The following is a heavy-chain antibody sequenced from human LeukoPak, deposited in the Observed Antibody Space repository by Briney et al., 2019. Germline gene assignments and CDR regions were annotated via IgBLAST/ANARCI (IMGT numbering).Heavy chain of an antibody. D-gene: IGHD6-19*01. CDR3: TSLGYSSGWYAAKDTFSDY. Sequence: GGSLRLSCAASGFTFSGSAMHWVRQASGKGLEWVGRIRSKANSYATAYAASVKGRFTISRDDSKNTAYLQMNSLKTEDTAVYYCTSLGYSSGWYAAKDTFSDYWGQGTLVTVSS. J-gene: IGHJ4*02. V-gene: IGHV3-73*01. CDR1: GFTFSGSA. CDR2: IRSKANSYAT.